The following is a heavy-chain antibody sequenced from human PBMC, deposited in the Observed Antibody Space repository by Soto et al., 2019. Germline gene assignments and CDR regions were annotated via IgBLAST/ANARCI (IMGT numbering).Heavy chain of an antibody. Sequence: EVQLVESGGGLVQPGGPLELPWPAPGLPSSTFWFTWSRQAPGRGLVWVSRINRDGSNTNYADSVKGRFTISRDNAKNTLYLQMNSLRAEDTAVYYCARGGVPAAMSYWGQGTLVTVSS. J-gene: IGHJ4*02. CDR2: INRDGSNT. D-gene: IGHD2-2*01. CDR1: GLPSSTFW. V-gene: IGHV3-74*01. CDR3: ARGGVPAAMSY.